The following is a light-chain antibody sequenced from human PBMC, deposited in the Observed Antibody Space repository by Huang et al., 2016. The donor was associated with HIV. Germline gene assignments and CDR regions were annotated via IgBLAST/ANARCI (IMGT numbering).Light chain of an antibody. Sequence: EVVMTQSPNTLSVSPGERATLSCRASQSIGSNLAWYQQQPGQAPRLLIYRASARAAGVPARFSGSGSGTEFTRTISSLQSEDFAIYYCQQYNNWPPLTFGGGTKVEI. J-gene: IGKJ4*01. V-gene: IGKV3-15*01. CDR3: QQYNNWPPLT. CDR1: QSIGSN. CDR2: RAS.